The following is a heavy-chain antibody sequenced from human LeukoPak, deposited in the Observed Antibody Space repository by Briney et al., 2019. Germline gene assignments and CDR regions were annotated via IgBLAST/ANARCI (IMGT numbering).Heavy chain of an antibody. D-gene: IGHD3-9*01. CDR3: ARAAVLRYFDWSPGWFDP. CDR2: IKQDGSEK. CDR1: GFTFSSYW. Sequence: QAGGSLRLSCAASGFTFSSYWMSWVRQAPGKGLEWVANIKQDGSEKYYVDSVRGRFPISRDNAKNSLYLQMNSLRAEDTAVYYCARAAVLRYFDWSPGWFDPWGQGTLVTVSS. J-gene: IGHJ5*02. V-gene: IGHV3-7*01.